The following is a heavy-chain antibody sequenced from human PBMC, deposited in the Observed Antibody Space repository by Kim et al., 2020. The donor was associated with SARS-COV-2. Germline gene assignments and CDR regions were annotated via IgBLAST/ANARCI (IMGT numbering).Heavy chain of an antibody. D-gene: IGHD4-17*01. CDR2: INAGNGNT. CDR1: GYTFTSYA. J-gene: IGHJ6*02. Sequence: ASVKVSCKASGYTFTSYAMHWVRQAPGQRLEWMGWINAGNGNTKYSQKFQGRVTITRDTSASTAYMELSSLRSEDTAVYYCARVSPLRWGYYGMDVWGQGPTVTVSS. V-gene: IGHV1-3*01. CDR3: ARVSPLRWGYYGMDV.